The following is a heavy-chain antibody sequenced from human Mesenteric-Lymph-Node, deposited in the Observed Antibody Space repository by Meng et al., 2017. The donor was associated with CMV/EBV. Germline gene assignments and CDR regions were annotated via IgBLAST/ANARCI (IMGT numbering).Heavy chain of an antibody. J-gene: IGHJ4*02. Sequence: GGSLRLSCAASGFTFSSYSMNWVRQAPGKGLEWVSSISSSSSYIYYADSVKGRFTISRDNSKNTLYLEINNLRAEDTAEYYCAKDEAVYAISPFDYWGQGTLVTVSS. CDR2: ISSSSSYI. D-gene: IGHD2-8*01. V-gene: IGHV3-21*04. CDR3: AKDEAVYAISPFDY. CDR1: GFTFSSYS.